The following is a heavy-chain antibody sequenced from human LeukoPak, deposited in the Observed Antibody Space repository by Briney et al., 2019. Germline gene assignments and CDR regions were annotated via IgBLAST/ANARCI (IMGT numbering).Heavy chain of an antibody. CDR2: INPSGSST. J-gene: IGHJ4*02. CDR3: ARDPGSWYFDY. Sequence: VASVKVSCKASGYTFTSYYMHWVRQAPGQGLEWMGLINPSGSSTSYAQKFQGRLSLTRDMSTSTDYMELSRLRSDDTAVYYCARDPGSWYFDYWGQGTLVTVSS. V-gene: IGHV1-46*01. CDR1: GYTFTSYY. D-gene: IGHD6-13*01.